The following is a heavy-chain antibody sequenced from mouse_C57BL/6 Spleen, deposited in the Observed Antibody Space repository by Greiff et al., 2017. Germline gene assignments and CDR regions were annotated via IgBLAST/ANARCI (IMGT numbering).Heavy chain of an antibody. CDR3: ARSGYYYGSSQFAY. V-gene: IGHV1-9*01. CDR2: ILPGSGST. D-gene: IGHD1-1*01. Sequence: QVQLQQSGAELMKPGASVKLSCKATGYTFTGYWIEWVKPRPGHGLEWIGEILPGSGSTNYNEKFKGKATFTADTSFNTAYMQLSSLTTEDSAIYYCARSGYYYGSSQFAYWGQGTLVTVSA. CDR1: GYTFTGYW. J-gene: IGHJ3*01.